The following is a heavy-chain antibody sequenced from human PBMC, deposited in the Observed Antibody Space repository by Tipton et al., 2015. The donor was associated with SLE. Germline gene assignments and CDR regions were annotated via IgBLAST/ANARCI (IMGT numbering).Heavy chain of an antibody. CDR3: ARQGTGFGSGRDDY. V-gene: IGHV4-39*01. Sequence: TLSLTCTVSGDSISSSGYYWVWIRQSPGKGLEWVGSIYDNGSTYYNPSLKSRVTTSVDTSKNQFSLSLYSVTVEDTAVYYCARQGTGFGSGRDDYWGQGILVTVSS. CDR1: GDSISSSGYY. D-gene: IGHD1-14*01. J-gene: IGHJ4*02. CDR2: IYDNGST.